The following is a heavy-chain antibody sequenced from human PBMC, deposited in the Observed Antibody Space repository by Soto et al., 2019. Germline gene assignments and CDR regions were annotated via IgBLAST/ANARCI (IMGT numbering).Heavy chain of an antibody. CDR1: GDSMNYY. CDR2: IYYTGTT. CDR3: ARLTGNNWFDP. D-gene: IGHD3-9*01. Sequence: QVQLQESGPGLVKPSDTLSLTCTVSGDSMNYYWSWIRQPPGKGLEWIGFIYYTGTTGSNPSLKSRVTMSVDTSNYQFSLKLSSLTAADTAVYYCARLTGNNWFDPWGQGTLVTVSS. V-gene: IGHV4-59*07. J-gene: IGHJ5*02.